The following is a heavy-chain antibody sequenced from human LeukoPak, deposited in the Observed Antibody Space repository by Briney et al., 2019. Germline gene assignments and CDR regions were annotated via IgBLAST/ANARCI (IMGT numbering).Heavy chain of an antibody. J-gene: IGHJ3*02. CDR3: ARDGRCSGGSCYSEAFDI. D-gene: IGHD2-15*01. CDR1: GYTFTSYG. Sequence: ASVKVSCKASGYTFTSYGISWVRQAPGQGLEWMGWISTYNGNTSYAQKLQGRVTMTTHTSTTTAYMELRSLRSDDTAVYYCARDGRCSGGSCYSEAFDIWGQGTMVTVSS. CDR2: ISTYNGNT. V-gene: IGHV1-18*01.